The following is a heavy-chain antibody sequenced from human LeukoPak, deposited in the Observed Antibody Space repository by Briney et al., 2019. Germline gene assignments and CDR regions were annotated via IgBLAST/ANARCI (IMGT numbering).Heavy chain of an antibody. J-gene: IGHJ4*02. Sequence: ASVKVSCKASGYTFTGYYMHWVRQAPGQGLEWMGWINPNSGGTNYAQKFQVRVTMTRDTSISTAYMELSRLRSDDTAVYYCARTSSRYSSGGYYFDYWGQGTLVTVSS. CDR1: GYTFTGYY. CDR2: INPNSGGT. V-gene: IGHV1-2*02. D-gene: IGHD6-19*01. CDR3: ARTSSRYSSGGYYFDY.